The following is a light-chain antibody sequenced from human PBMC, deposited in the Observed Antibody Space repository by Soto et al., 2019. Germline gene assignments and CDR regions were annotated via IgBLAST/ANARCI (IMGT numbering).Light chain of an antibody. Sequence: EIVLTQSPGTLSLSPGDRGTLSCRASQSVSSSYLAWYQQKPGQAPRLLIYGASSRATGIPDRFSGSGSGTDFTLTIRKLDPEDFAVYYCQQYDNSPLTFGRGTKVDMK. V-gene: IGKV3-20*01. CDR3: QQYDNSPLT. CDR1: QSVSSSY. CDR2: GAS. J-gene: IGKJ4*01.